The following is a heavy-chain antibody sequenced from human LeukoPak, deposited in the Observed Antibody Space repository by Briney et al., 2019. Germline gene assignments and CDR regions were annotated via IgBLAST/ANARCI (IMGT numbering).Heavy chain of an antibody. V-gene: IGHV4-34*01. J-gene: IGHJ6*03. D-gene: IGHD3-10*01. CDR2: INHSGST. CDR1: GGSISSYY. CDR3: ARPMVRGAKAGYMDV. Sequence: SETLSLTCTVSGGSISSYYWSWIRQPPGKGLEWIGEINHSGSTNYNPSLKSRVTISVDTSKNQFSLKLSSVTAADTAVYYCARPMVRGAKAGYMDVWGKGTTVTVSS.